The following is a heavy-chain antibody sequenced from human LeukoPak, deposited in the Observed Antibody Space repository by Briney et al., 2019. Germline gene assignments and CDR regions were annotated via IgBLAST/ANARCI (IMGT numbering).Heavy chain of an antibody. CDR3: AHWPGIAAAGTGDHFDY. D-gene: IGHD6-13*01. J-gene: IGHJ4*02. Sequence: ESGPTLVNPTQTLTLTCTFSGFSLSTSGVGVGWIRQPPGKALEWLALIYWNDDKRYSPSLKSGLTITKDTSKNQVVLTMTNMDPVDTATYYCAHWPGIAAAGTGDHFDYWGQGTLVTVSS. CDR2: IYWNDDK. CDR1: GFSLSTSGVG. V-gene: IGHV2-5*01.